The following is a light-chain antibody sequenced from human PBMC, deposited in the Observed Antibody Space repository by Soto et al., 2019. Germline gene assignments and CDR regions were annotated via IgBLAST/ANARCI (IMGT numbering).Light chain of an antibody. J-gene: IGLJ1*01. CDR2: EVN. CDR1: SSEVGYYNL. Sequence: QSALTQPASVSGSPGQSITISCTGTSSEVGYYNLVSWYQHHPGKAPKLIIYEVNKRPSGVSNRFSGSKSGNTASLTISGRQAEEEADYHCCSYAGSSTYVFGTGTKLTVL. CDR3: CSYAGSSTYV. V-gene: IGLV2-23*02.